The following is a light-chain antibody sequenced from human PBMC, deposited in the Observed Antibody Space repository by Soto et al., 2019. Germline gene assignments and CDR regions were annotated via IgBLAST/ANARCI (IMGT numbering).Light chain of an antibody. CDR2: GAS. J-gene: IGKJ1*01. CDR3: QQYGDSPWT. V-gene: IGKV3-20*01. CDR1: QSVSSSY. Sequence: EIVLTQSPVTLSLSPGERATLSCRASQSVSSSYLAWYQQKPGQAPRLLIFGASARATDIPDRFSGSGSGTDFTLTISRLEPEDFAVYYCQQYGDSPWTFGQGTKVDIK.